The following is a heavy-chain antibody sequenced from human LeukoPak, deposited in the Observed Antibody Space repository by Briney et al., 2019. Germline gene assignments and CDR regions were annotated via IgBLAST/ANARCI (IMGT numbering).Heavy chain of an antibody. CDR1: GGSISSGDYY. Sequence: SQTLSLTCTVSGGSISSGDYYWSWIRQPPGKGLEWIGYIYYSGSTYYNPSLKSRVTISVDTSKNQFSLKLSSVTAADTAVYYCARVARVPAAIANGAILDAFDIWGQGTMVTVSS. CDR3: ARVARVPAAIANGAILDAFDI. D-gene: IGHD2-2*01. V-gene: IGHV4-30-4*08. J-gene: IGHJ3*02. CDR2: IYYSGST.